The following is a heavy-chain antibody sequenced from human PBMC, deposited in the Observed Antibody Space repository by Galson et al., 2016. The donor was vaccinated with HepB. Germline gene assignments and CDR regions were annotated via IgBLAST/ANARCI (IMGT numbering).Heavy chain of an antibody. Sequence: AISGDSVSSNSAAWNWIRQSPSRGLEWLGRTYYRSNWYGDYAVSVRSRISIKTETSKNQFSLHLSSVTPEDTAVYYCARSYLLGRGFGWWGPGTPVTVSS. CDR2: TYYRSNWYG. CDR3: ARSYLLGRGFGW. D-gene: IGHD3-10*01. CDR1: GDSVSSNSAA. J-gene: IGHJ4*02. V-gene: IGHV6-1*01.